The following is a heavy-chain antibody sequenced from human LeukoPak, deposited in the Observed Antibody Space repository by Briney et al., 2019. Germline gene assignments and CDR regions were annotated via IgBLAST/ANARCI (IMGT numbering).Heavy chain of an antibody. V-gene: IGHV4-59*12. CDR3: ARDLGGYPFFMDV. J-gene: IGHJ6*03. Sequence: PSETLSLTCTVSGGSISSYYWSWIRQPPGKGLEWIGYIYYSGSTNYNPSLKSRVTISGDTSGKQFSLNLTSVTAADTAVYFCARDLGGYPFFMDVWGRGTTVVVSS. CDR2: IYYSGST. CDR1: GGSISSYY. D-gene: IGHD2-15*01.